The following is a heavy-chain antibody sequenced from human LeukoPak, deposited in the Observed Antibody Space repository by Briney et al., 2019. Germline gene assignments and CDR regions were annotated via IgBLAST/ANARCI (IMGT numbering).Heavy chain of an antibody. CDR2: IFHSGNT. J-gene: IGHJ4*02. D-gene: IGHD3-10*01. CDR3: ARHSGTYYSGSGLDY. Sequence: PSQTLSLTCTVSGGSISSGDYYWGWIRQPPGKGLEWIGSIFHSGNTYYNPSLKSRVSISVDTSKNQFSLKLNSVTAADTAVYYCARHSGTYYSGSGLDYWGQGTLVTVSS. CDR1: GGSISSGDYY. V-gene: IGHV4-39*01.